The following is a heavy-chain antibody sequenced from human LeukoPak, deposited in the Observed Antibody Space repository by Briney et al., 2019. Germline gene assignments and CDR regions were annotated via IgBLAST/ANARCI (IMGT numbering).Heavy chain of an antibody. CDR1: GYTFTSYG. V-gene: IGHV1-18*01. CDR2: ISAYNGNT. D-gene: IGHD3-22*01. CDR3: ARDGSYDGSGYYLSSPKDDY. J-gene: IGHJ4*02. Sequence: ASVKVSCKASGYTFTSYGISWVRQAPGQGLEWMGWISAYNGNTNYAQKLQGRVTMTTDTSTSTAYMELRSLRSDDTAVYYCARDGSYDGSGYYLSSPKDDYWGQGTLVTVSS.